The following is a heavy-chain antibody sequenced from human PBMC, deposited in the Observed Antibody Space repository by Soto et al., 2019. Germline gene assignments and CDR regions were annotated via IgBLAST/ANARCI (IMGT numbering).Heavy chain of an antibody. J-gene: IGHJ6*03. D-gene: IGHD2-2*01. Sequence: ASVKVSCKASGYTFTSYGISWVRQAPGQGLEWMGWISAYNGNTNYAQKLQGRVTMTIDTSTSTAYMELRSLRSDDTAVYYCARNVVVPAAITIYYYYYYMDVWGKGTTVTVSS. CDR2: ISAYNGNT. V-gene: IGHV1-18*01. CDR1: GYTFTSYG. CDR3: ARNVVVPAAITIYYYYYYMDV.